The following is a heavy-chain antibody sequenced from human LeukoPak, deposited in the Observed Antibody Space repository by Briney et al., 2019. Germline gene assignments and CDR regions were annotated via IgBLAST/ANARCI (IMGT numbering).Heavy chain of an antibody. CDR2: ISAYNGNT. CDR1: GYTVTSYG. Sequence: GASVKVSCKASGYTVTSYGISWVRQAPGQGLEWVGWISAYNGNTNYAQKLQGRVTMTTDTSTSTAYMELRSLRSDDTAVYYCARYCSGGSCYYNWFDPWGQGTLVTVSS. V-gene: IGHV1-18*01. D-gene: IGHD2-15*01. J-gene: IGHJ5*02. CDR3: ARYCSGGSCYYNWFDP.